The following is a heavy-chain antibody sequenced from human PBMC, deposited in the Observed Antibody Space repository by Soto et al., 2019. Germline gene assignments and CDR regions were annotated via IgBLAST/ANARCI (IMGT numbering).Heavy chain of an antibody. CDR1: GGPFPNGGYY. V-gene: IGHV4-31*03. D-gene: IGHD3-16*01. J-gene: IGHJ4*02. CDR2: THYSGDT. Sequence: PLEILSFTCTVSGGPFPNGGYYWSWIRQEPGKGLEWIGYTHYSGDTSYNPSLRSRVTISTETSKTQLSLWLRSVTSADTAVYYCARGDSQVSSVSDYWGQGRLVNVST. CDR3: ARGDSQVSSVSDY.